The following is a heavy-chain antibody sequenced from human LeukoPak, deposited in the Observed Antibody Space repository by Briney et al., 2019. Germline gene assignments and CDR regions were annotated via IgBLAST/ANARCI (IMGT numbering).Heavy chain of an antibody. CDR3: AGGSSSGLFDY. J-gene: IGHJ4*02. Sequence: QSGGSLRLSCAASGFTFSSCAMHWVRQAPGKGLEWVAVISYDGSNKYYADSVKGRFTISRDNSKNTLYLQMNSLRAEDTAVYYCAGGSSSGLFDYWGQGTLVTVSS. CDR1: GFTFSSCA. V-gene: IGHV3-30*01. D-gene: IGHD6-6*01. CDR2: ISYDGSNK.